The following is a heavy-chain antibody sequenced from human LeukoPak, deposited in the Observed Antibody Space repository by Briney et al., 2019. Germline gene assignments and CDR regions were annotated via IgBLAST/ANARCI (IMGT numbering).Heavy chain of an antibody. CDR2: IYHTGNT. CDR3: ARDLAYGGNFYFDF. D-gene: IGHD4-23*01. J-gene: IGHJ4*01. Sequence: SETLSLTCAVSSFSITGGYYWGWVRQPPGKGLEWIGTIYHTGNTYYNPSLKSRVTISVDTSKNQFSLKMTSVTAADTAVYYCARDLAYGGNFYFDFWGXXIPLIVAS. CDR1: SFSITGGYY. V-gene: IGHV4-38-2*02.